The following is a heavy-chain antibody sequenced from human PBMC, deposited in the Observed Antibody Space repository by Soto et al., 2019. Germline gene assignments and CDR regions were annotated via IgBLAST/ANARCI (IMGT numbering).Heavy chain of an antibody. Sequence: QVQLVQSGAEVKKPGSSVQVSCKASGGTFSSYDISWVRQAPGQGLAWMGGIIPIFSTASYAQKFQGRVTTTADESTSKAYMELSSRRAEDTAVYYCATLVGESTNPYYYDGMDVWGQGTTVTVSS. J-gene: IGHJ6*02. CDR2: IIPIFSTA. D-gene: IGHD3-10*01. CDR1: GGTFSSYD. V-gene: IGHV1-69*01. CDR3: ATLVGESTNPYYYDGMDV.